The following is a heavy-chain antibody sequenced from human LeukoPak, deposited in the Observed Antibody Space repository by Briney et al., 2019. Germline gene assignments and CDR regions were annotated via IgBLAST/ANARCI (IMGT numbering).Heavy chain of an antibody. CDR2: ISGSGGST. CDR1: GFTFSSYA. V-gene: IGHV3-23*01. J-gene: IGHJ3*02. CDR3: AKVHTVERWLVRGAFDI. Sequence: PSGGSLRLSCAASGFTFSSYAMSWVRQAPGKGLEWVSAISGSGGSTYYADSVKGRFAISRDNSKNTLYLQMNSLRAEDTAVYYCAKVHTVERWLVRGAFDIWGQGTMVTVSS. D-gene: IGHD6-19*01.